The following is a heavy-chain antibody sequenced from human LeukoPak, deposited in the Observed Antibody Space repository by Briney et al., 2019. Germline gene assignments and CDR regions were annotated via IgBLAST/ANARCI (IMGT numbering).Heavy chain of an antibody. J-gene: IGHJ4*02. CDR3: ARGVLATGFDS. CDR1: GDSVSSNSGA. D-gene: IGHD5-12*01. CDR2: TYYRSKWYN. Sequence: SQTLSLTFAISGDSVSSNSGAWNWIRQSPSRGLEWLGRTYYRSKWYNEYPISVRSRITINPDTSKNQFSLQLTSVTPEDTAVYYCARGVLATGFDSWGQGTLVTVSS. V-gene: IGHV6-1*01.